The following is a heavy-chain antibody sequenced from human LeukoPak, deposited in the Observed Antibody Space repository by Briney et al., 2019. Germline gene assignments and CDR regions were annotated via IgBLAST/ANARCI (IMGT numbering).Heavy chain of an antibody. CDR1: GFTFSTYS. V-gene: IGHV3-48*02. J-gene: IGHJ3*02. D-gene: IGHD3-22*01. Sequence: GGSLRLSCAASGFTFSTYSMNWVRQAPGKGLEWVSYISSSSSTIYYADSVKGRFTISRDNAKNSLYLQMNSLRDEDTAVYYCARERHYYDSSGYYLDAFDIWGQGTMVTVSS. CDR3: ARERHYYDSSGYYLDAFDI. CDR2: ISSSSSTI.